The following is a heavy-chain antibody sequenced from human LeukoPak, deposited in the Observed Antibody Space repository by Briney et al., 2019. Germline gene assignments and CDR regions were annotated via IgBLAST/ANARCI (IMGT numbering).Heavy chain of an antibody. J-gene: IGHJ6*02. D-gene: IGHD3-22*01. V-gene: IGHV4-59*01. Sequence: SETLSLTCTDSGGSISSYYWSWIRQPPGKGLEWLGYIYYSGSTNYNPSLKSRVTISVDTSKNQFSLKLSSVTAADTAVYYCARLTGYDSSGYYFPFYYGMDVWGQGTTVTVSS. CDR1: GGSISSYY. CDR2: IYYSGST. CDR3: ARLTGYDSSGYYFPFYYGMDV.